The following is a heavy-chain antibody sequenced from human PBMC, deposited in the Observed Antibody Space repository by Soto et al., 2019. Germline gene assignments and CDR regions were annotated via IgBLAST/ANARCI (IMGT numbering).Heavy chain of an antibody. CDR2: IYYSGNS. CDR3: ARAAPRYCSGGSCYSGRDS. J-gene: IGHJ4*02. V-gene: IGHV4-61*01. D-gene: IGHD2-15*01. CDR1: GVSVGSGSYY. Sequence: PSETLSLTCTVSGVSVGSGSYYWSWIRQPPGKGLEWIGYIYYSGNSNYNPSLKSRVTISVDTSKNQFSLKLSSVTAADTAVYYCARAAPRYCSGGSCYSGRDSWGQGTLVTVSS.